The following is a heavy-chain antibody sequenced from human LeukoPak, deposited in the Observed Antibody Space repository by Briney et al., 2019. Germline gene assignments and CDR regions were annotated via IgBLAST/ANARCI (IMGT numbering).Heavy chain of an antibody. V-gene: IGHV1-2*02. D-gene: IGHD3-3*01. CDR1: GYTFTGYY. Sequence: APVKVSCKASGYTFTGYYMHWARQAPGQGLEWMGWINPNSGGTNYAQKFQGRVTMTRDTSISTAYMELSRLRSDDTAVYYCARDRAYDFWSGYLAGYYYYGMDVWGQGTTVTVSS. J-gene: IGHJ6*02. CDR2: INPNSGGT. CDR3: ARDRAYDFWSGYLAGYYYYGMDV.